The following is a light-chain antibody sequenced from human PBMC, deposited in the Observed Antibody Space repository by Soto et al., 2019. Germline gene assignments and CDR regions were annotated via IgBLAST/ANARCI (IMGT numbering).Light chain of an antibody. CDR2: DVS. CDR3: SSYTTSNTRQIV. J-gene: IGLJ1*01. Sequence: QSALTQPASVSGSPGQSITISCTGTSSDVGGYNYVSWYQQHPGKAPNFMIYDVSNRPSGVSNRFSGSKSGNTASLTTSGLQAEDEADYYCSSYTTSNTRQIVFGTGTKLTVL. CDR1: SSDVGGYNY. V-gene: IGLV2-14*01.